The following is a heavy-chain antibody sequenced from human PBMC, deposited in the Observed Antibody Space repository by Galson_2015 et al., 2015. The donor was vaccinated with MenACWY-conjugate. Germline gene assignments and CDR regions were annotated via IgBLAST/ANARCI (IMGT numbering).Heavy chain of an antibody. CDR2: TYYRSKWYN. V-gene: IGHV6-1*01. D-gene: IGHD1-1*01. CDR1: GDSVSSNSAA. Sequence: CAISGDSVSSNSAAWNWIRQSPSRGLEWLGRTYYRSKWYNDYAVSVKSRITINPDTSKNQFSLPLNSVTPEDTAVYYCAREPNAWNEGLGYYGMDVWGQGTTVTVSS. CDR3: AREPNAWNEGLGYYGMDV. J-gene: IGHJ6*02.